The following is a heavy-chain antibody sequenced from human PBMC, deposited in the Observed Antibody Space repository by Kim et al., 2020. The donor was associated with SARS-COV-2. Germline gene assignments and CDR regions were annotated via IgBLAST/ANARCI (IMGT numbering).Heavy chain of an antibody. CDR2: INAGNGNT. CDR3: ARDPGSGWPAEGLDY. D-gene: IGHD6-19*01. J-gene: IGHJ4*02. CDR1: GYTFTSYA. Sequence: ASVKVSCKASGYTFTSYAMHWVRQAPGQRLEWMGWINAGNGNTKYSQKFQGRVTITRDTSASTAYMELSSLRSEDTAVYYCARDPGSGWPAEGLDYWGQGTLVTVSS. V-gene: IGHV1-3*01.